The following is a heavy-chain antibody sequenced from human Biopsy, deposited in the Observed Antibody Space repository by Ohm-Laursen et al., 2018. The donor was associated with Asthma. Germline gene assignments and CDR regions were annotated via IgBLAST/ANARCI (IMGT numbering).Heavy chain of an antibody. CDR2: IKTNRRGA. D-gene: IGHD3-22*01. CDR1: GFTLTTYA. CDR3: VKDTYEDDYGYYTFDV. J-gene: IGHJ3*01. V-gene: IGHV3-23*01. Sequence: SLRLSCTASGFTLTTYAIHWARQAPGKGLEWVSTIKTNRRGADYPDPAKGRFTISRDDSKNTLYLQMSSLRAEDTAVYYCVKDTYEDDYGYYTFDVWGQGTMVTVSS.